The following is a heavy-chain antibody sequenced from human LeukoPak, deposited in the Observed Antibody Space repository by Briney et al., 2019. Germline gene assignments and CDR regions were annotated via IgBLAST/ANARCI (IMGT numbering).Heavy chain of an antibody. CDR3: ARDRALYDSRRGYYYTEDDY. D-gene: IGHD3-22*01. CDR1: GFTFSSNS. V-gene: IGHV3-21*01. Sequence: GGSLSLSGAASGFTFSSNSMNGVRQAPGKGLEWVSSISSSSSYIYYADSVKGRFTISRDNAKNSLYLQMNSLRGDDTAVYYCARDRALYDSRRGYYYTEDDYWGQGTLVTVSS. CDR2: ISSSSSYI. J-gene: IGHJ4*02.